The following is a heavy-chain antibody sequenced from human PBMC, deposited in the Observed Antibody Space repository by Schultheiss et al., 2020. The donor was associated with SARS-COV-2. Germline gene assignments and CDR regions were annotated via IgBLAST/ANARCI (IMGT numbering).Heavy chain of an antibody. CDR2: ISSSGSTI. CDR1: GFTFSSYE. D-gene: IGHD3-3*01. Sequence: GESLKISCAASGFTFSSYEMNWVRQAPGKGLEWVSYISSSGSTIYYADSVKGRFTISRDNAKNSLYLQMNSLRAEDTALYYCAKDIDYDFWSGYHCFDYWGQGTLVTVSS. V-gene: IGHV3-48*03. CDR3: AKDIDYDFWSGYHCFDY. J-gene: IGHJ4*02.